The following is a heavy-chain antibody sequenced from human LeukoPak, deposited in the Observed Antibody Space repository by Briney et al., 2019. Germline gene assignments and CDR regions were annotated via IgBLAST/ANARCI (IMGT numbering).Heavy chain of an antibody. CDR2: ISSSSSNI. CDR1: GFTFSSYA. V-gene: IGHV3-21*01. J-gene: IGHJ6*03. CDR3: ARVGIAAGYYYYYMDV. D-gene: IGHD6-13*01. Sequence: GGSLRLSCAASGFTFSSYAMSWVRQAPGKGLEWVSSISSSSSNIYYADSVKGRFTISRDNAKNSLYLQMNSLRAEDTAVYYCARVGIAAGYYYYYMDVWGKGTTVTISS.